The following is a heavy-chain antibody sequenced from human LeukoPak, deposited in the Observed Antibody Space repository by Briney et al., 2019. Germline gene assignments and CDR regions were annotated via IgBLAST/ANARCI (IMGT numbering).Heavy chain of an antibody. D-gene: IGHD3-3*01. Sequence: YPTDSETKSSPSFQGPVTISADKSITPAYLQWNSLQASDTAMYYCARHTSPWASGYYDFWGQGTLVTVSS. CDR2: YPTDSET. J-gene: IGHJ4*02. V-gene: IGHV5-51*01. CDR3: ARHTSPWASGYYDF.